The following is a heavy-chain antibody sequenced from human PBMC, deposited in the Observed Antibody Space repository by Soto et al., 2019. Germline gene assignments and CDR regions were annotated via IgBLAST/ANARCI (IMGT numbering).Heavy chain of an antibody. J-gene: IGHJ5*02. CDR1: DGSISSYY. D-gene: IGHD2-15*01. CDR2: IYTSGST. Sequence: QVQLQESGPGLVKPSETLSLTCTVSDGSISSYYRRWIRQPAGKGLEWIGRIYTSGSTNYNPSLKRRVTMAVDTSKNPFTLKLSSVTAADTAVYYCARVDRARGGWFDPWGQGTLVTVSS. CDR3: ARVDRARGGWFDP. V-gene: IGHV4-4*07.